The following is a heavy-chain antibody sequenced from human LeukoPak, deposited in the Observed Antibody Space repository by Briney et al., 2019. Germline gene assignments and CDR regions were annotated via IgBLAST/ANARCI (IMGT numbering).Heavy chain of an antibody. J-gene: IGHJ5*02. Sequence: GESLKICCKCSGYSRSNYWISWVRQMPGKGLEWMGRIDPSDSYTNYSPSFQGHVTISADKSISPAYLQWSSLKASDTAMYYCATGHNMEWTLPWGRGNLVTVSS. V-gene: IGHV5-10-1*01. CDR1: GYSRSNYW. CDR3: ATGHNMEWTLP. CDR2: IDPSDSYT. D-gene: IGHD3-3*01.